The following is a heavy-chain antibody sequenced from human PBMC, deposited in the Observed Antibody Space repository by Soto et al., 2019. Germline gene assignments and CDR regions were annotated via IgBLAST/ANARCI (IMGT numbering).Heavy chain of an antibody. CDR2: IYYSGST. V-gene: IGHV4-39*01. J-gene: IGHJ4*02. Sequence: LSLTCTAPGSSISSSSYYWDWIRQPPGKGLEWIGSIYYSGSTYYNPSLKSRVTISVDTSKNQFSLKLSSVTAADTAVYYCARLSDILTGYWAGYYFDYWGQGTLVTVSS. CDR1: GSSISSSSYY. D-gene: IGHD3-9*01. CDR3: ARLSDILTGYWAGYYFDY.